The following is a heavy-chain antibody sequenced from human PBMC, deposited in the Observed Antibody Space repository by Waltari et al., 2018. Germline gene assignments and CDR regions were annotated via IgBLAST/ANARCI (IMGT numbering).Heavy chain of an antibody. Sequence: QVQLQQWGAGLLKPSETLSLTCAVYGGSFSGYSWRWIRQPPGKGLEWIGEINHSGSTNYNPSLKSRVTISVDTSKNQFSRKLSSVTAADTSVYYCARANYDILTGYLNWFDPWGQGTLVTVSS. J-gene: IGHJ5*02. CDR2: INHSGST. D-gene: IGHD3-9*01. CDR3: ARANYDILTGYLNWFDP. V-gene: IGHV4-34*01. CDR1: GGSFSGYS.